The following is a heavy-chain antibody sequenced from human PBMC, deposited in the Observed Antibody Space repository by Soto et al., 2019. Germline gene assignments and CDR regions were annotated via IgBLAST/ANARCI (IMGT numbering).Heavy chain of an antibody. CDR2: IYYSGST. Sequence: AAENLYLTCTFTVGSISSYYWGWIRQPPGQGLDLIGYIYYSGSTNYNPSLKSRVTISVDTSKNQFSLKLSSVTAADTAVYYCAGWGAYYYDSSGQAKHNWFDPWGQGTMVTVSS. V-gene: IGHV4-59*01. CDR1: VGSISSYY. CDR3: AGWGAYYYDSSGQAKHNWFDP. D-gene: IGHD3-22*01. J-gene: IGHJ5*02.